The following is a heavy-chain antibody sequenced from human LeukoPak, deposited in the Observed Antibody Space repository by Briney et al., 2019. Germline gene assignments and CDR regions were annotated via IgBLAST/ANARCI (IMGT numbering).Heavy chain of an antibody. J-gene: IGHJ3*02. Sequence: SETLSLTCTVSGYSISSGYYWGWIRQPPGKGLEWIGSIYHSGSTYYNPSLKSRVTISVDTSKNQFSLKLSSVTAADTAVYYCARADSSGWPTHRHDAFDIWGQGTMVTVSS. CDR1: GYSISSGYY. CDR3: ARADSSGWPTHRHDAFDI. CDR2: IYHSGST. V-gene: IGHV4-38-2*02. D-gene: IGHD6-19*01.